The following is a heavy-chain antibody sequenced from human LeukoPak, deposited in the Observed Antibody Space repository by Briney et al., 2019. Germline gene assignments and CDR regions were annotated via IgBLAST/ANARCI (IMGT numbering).Heavy chain of an antibody. CDR2: IFYSGSS. CDR1: GDSLNSYY. CDR3: AGRAARFFDY. D-gene: IGHD6-25*01. V-gene: IGHV4-59*01. Sequence: SETLSLTCTVSGDSLNSYYWSWIRQPPGEGLQWIGYIFYSGSSNYNASLRSRVAISVDASKNQFSLKLTSVTAADTAVYYGAGRAARFFDYWGQGILVTVSS. J-gene: IGHJ4*02.